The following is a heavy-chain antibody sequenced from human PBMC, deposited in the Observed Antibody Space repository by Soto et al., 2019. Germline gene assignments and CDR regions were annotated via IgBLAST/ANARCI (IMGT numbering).Heavy chain of an antibody. J-gene: IGHJ4*02. CDR1: GFSLSTSGMG. V-gene: IGHV2-5*02. CDR3: AHTIVAMFRFVS. D-gene: IGHD5-12*01. CDR2: LTWDDDQ. Sequence: QITLKESGPPLVKPTQTLTLTCTFSGFSLSTSGMGVGWLRQPPGKALEWLALLTWDDDQRYRPSLGSRLTITKDTSKNQVVLTMTDMDPLDTGTYYCAHTIVAMFRFVSWGQGTLVTVSS.